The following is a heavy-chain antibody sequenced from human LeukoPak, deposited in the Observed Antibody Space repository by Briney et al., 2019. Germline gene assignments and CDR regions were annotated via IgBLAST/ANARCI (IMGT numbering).Heavy chain of an antibody. J-gene: IGHJ5*02. CDR2: IDPNGGGA. CDR3: ARDVDTVVVTALAS. D-gene: IGHD2-21*02. CDR1: GYTFTDYY. V-gene: IGHV1-2*02. Sequence: ASVKVSCKASGYTFTDYYVHWVRQAPGQGLEWMGWIDPNGGGANYPQKSQDRVVLTRDTSISTAYMELSSLRSDDTAVYFCARDVDTVVVTALASWGQGTLVTVSS.